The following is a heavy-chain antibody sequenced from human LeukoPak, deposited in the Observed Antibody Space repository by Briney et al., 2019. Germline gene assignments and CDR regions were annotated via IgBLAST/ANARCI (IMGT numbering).Heavy chain of an antibody. Sequence: GGSLRLSCAASGFTFGSYGIHWVRQAPGKGLEWVAFIRYDGSNKYYADSVKGRFTISRDNSKNTLYLQMNSLRAEDTAVYYCAKGARGLYYFDYWGQGTLVTVSS. D-gene: IGHD6-6*01. CDR1: GFTFGSYG. V-gene: IGHV3-30*02. CDR2: IRYDGSNK. CDR3: AKGARGLYYFDY. J-gene: IGHJ4*02.